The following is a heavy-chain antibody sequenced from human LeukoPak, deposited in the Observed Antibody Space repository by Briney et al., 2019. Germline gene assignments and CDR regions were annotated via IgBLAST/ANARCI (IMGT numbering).Heavy chain of an antibody. D-gene: IGHD3-3*01. Sequence: ASVKVSCKASGYTFTSYDINWVRQATGQGLEWMGWMNPNSGNTGYAQKFQGRVTMTRNTSISTAYMELSSLRSEDTAVYYCARGRSHDFWSGYYLWGQGTLVTVSS. CDR2: MNPNSGNT. CDR3: ARGRSHDFWSGYYL. V-gene: IGHV1-8*01. CDR1: GYTFTSYD. J-gene: IGHJ5*02.